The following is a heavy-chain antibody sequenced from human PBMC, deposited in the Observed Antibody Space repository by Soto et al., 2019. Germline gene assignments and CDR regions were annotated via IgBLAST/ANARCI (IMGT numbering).Heavy chain of an antibody. CDR3: AKVVVADNRQNEFES. V-gene: IGHV4-39*02. CDR2: IYYDGIT. Sequence: SSTXSLTCTVSGGSININNYYLSWIRQPPGKVLAWITSIYYDGITYYNPSLKSRVSISLDTSKNHFSLKLSSVTAADTAVYYCAKVVVADNRQNEFESWGQGTLV. D-gene: IGHD2-15*01. J-gene: IGHJ4*02. CDR1: GGSININNYY.